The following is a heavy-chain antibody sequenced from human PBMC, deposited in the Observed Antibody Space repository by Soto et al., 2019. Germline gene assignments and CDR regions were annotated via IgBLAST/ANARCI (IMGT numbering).Heavy chain of an antibody. CDR2: IYWNDDK. D-gene: IGHD6-19*01. Sequence: SGPTLVNPPQTLTLTCIFSGFSLRTSGVGVGWIRQPPGKALEWLGFIYWNDDKRYSPSLKSRLTITKDTSKNQVVLTMTNMDPVDTATYYCAKSGSSGWYGWFDPWGQGTLVTVSS. CDR3: AKSGSSGWYGWFDP. V-gene: IGHV2-5*01. J-gene: IGHJ5*02. CDR1: GFSLRTSGVG.